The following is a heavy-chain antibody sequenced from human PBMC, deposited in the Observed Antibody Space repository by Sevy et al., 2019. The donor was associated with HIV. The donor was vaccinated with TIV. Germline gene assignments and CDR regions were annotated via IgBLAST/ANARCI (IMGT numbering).Heavy chain of an antibody. CDR1: GYSMSSDCY. D-gene: IGHD6-19*01. V-gene: IGHV4-38-2*01. CDR3: ARAIGTQVAGLYYFDY. J-gene: IGHJ4*02. Sequence: SETLSLTCAVSGYSMSSDCYWGWIRQPPGKGLEWIGSIDHSGYSYYNTSLKSRVTISVDTSKNQFSLKLSSVTAADTAVYYCARAIGTQVAGLYYFDYWGQGPLVTVSS. CDR2: IDHSGYS.